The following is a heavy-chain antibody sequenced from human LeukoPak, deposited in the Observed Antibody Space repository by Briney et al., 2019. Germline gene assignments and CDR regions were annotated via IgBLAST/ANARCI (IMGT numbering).Heavy chain of an antibody. CDR2: IYSGDSI. V-gene: IGHV3-66*01. Sequence: GGSLRLSCAVSGYTVSYNYMSWVRQAPGQGLEWVSVIYSGDSIYYADSVKRRFTISRDNSKNTLYLQMNSLRDEDTAVYYCVRDAYWGQGPLVPVFS. J-gene: IGHJ4*02. CDR1: GYTVSYNY. CDR3: VRDAY.